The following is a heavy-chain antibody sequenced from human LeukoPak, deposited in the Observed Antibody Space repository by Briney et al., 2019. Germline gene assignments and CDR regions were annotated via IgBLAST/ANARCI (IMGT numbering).Heavy chain of an antibody. V-gene: IGHV3-30-3*01. J-gene: IGHJ4*02. CDR2: ISYDGSNK. D-gene: IGHD3-3*01. Sequence: PGGSLRLSCAASGFTFSSYAMHWVRQAPGKGLEWVAVISYDGSNKYYADSVKGRFTISRDNSRNTLYLQMNSLRAEDTAVYYCAREGVAQLDYWGQGTLVTVSS. CDR1: GFTFSSYA. CDR3: AREGVAQLDY.